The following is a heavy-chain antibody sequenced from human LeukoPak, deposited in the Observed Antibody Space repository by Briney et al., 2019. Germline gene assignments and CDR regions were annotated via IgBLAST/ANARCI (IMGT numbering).Heavy chain of an antibody. CDR1: GYTFTGYY. V-gene: IGHV1-2*02. Sequence: ASVKVSCKASGYTFTGYYMHWVRQAPGQGLEWMGWINPNSGGTNYAQKFQGRVTMTRDTSISTAYMELSRLRSDDTAVYYCARVTDFWSGYYEFDYWGQGTLVTVSS. J-gene: IGHJ4*02. D-gene: IGHD3-3*01. CDR3: ARVTDFWSGYYEFDY. CDR2: INPNSGGT.